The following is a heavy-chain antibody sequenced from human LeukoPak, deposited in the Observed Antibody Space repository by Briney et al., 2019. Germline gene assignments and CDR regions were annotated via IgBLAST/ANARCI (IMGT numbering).Heavy chain of an antibody. V-gene: IGHV1-2*02. J-gene: IGHJ4*02. Sequence: ASVMVSCKASGYTFTGYYIHWVRQAPGQGLEWMGWIEPNGGGTRYAQKFQGRVTMTRHASISTAYMELSRLRSDDTAVYYCARDTQGNSFEFWGQGSLVTVSS. CDR1: GYTFTGYY. D-gene: IGHD6-13*01. CDR3: ARDTQGNSFEF. CDR2: IEPNGGGT.